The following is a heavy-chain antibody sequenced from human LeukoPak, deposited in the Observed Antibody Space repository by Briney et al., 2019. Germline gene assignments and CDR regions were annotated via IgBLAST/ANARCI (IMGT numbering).Heavy chain of an antibody. CDR1: GFTFSNYW. CDR3: ARGSYWGGDY. CDR2: INLDGSVK. J-gene: IGHJ4*02. D-gene: IGHD1-26*01. V-gene: IGHV3-7*01. Sequence: GGSLRLSCATSGFTFSNYWMSWVRQAPGKGLEWVANINLDGSVKSYVDSVKGRFTISRDNAKNTLYLLMDSLRAEDTAVYYCARGSYWGGDYWGQGTLVTVSS.